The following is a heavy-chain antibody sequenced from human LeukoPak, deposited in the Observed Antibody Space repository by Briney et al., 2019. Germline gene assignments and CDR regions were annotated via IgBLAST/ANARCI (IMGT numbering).Heavy chain of an antibody. CDR2: ISSSSSYI. CDR3: ARDLVPLADSSGYPHPDY. V-gene: IGHV3-21*01. Sequence: NPGGSLRLSCAASGFTFSSYSMNWVRQAPGKGLEWVSSISSSSSYIYYADSVKGRFTISRDNAKNSLYLQMNSLRAEDTAVYYCARDLVPLADSSGYPHPDYWGQGTLVTVSS. J-gene: IGHJ4*02. D-gene: IGHD3-22*01. CDR1: GFTFSSYS.